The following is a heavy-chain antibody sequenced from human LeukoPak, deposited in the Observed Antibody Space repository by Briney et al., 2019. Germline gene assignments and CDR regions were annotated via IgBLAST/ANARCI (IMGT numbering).Heavy chain of an antibody. D-gene: IGHD3/OR15-3a*01. CDR2: IWYDSSNK. CDR3: AREDFFTPHS. Sequence: PGGSLRLSCAASGFTFSTYVIHWVRQAPGKGLEWVAAIWYDSSNKYYADSVKGRFTISRDNAKNSLYLQMDSLRAEDTAVYFCAREDFFTPHSWGQGTLVTVSS. V-gene: IGHV3-33*01. CDR1: GFTFSTYV. J-gene: IGHJ4*02.